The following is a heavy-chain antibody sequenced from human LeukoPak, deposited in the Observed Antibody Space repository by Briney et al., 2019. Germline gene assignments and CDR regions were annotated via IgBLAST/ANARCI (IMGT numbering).Heavy chain of an antibody. Sequence: GASVKVSCTASGYTFTGYYMHWGRQAPGQGLEWMGWINPNSGGTNYAQKFQGRVTMTRDTSISTAYMELSRLRSDDTAVYYCARDQEYSSSLADYWGQGTLVTVSS. CDR1: GYTFTGYY. CDR2: INPNSGGT. CDR3: ARDQEYSSSLADY. V-gene: IGHV1-2*02. D-gene: IGHD6-6*01. J-gene: IGHJ4*02.